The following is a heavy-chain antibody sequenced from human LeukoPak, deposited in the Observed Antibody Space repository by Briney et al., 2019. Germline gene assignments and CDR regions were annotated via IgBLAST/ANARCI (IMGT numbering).Heavy chain of an antibody. V-gene: IGHV3-7*01. CDR1: GFAFTPW. CDR3: ARDQSPTMYYGDSPVYHNALDL. D-gene: IGHD2-8*01. J-gene: IGHJ3*01. CDR2: IDRDGTRQ. Sequence: GGSLRLSCAASGFAFTPWMTWVRRAPGKGLGWVANIDRDGTRQNYVDSVKGRFTISRDNSKKSLYLQMNSLRAEDTAVYYCARDQSPTMYYGDSPVYHNALDLWGQGTTVTVSP.